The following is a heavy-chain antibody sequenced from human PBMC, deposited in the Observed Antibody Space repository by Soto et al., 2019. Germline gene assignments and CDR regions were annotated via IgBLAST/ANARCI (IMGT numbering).Heavy chain of an antibody. Sequence: QVQLVQSGAEVKKPGASVKVSCKASGYTFTSYDINWVRQATGQGLEWMGWMNPNSGYTGHAQKFQGRVTMTRDTPTSTAYRERSSLRSEDTAVYYCARVSGSIASWGQETLVTVSS. D-gene: IGHD2-21*01. CDR1: GYTFTSYD. J-gene: IGHJ5*02. CDR2: MNPNSGYT. V-gene: IGHV1-8*01. CDR3: ARVSGSIAS.